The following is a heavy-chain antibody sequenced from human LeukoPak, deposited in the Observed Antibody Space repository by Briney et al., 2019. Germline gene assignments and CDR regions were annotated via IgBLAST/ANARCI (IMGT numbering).Heavy chain of an antibody. CDR3: AKDSRKELLWFGEESDY. CDR2: ISYDGSNK. Sequence: GGSLRLSCAASGFTFSSYGMHWVRQAPGKGLEWVAVISYDGSNKYYADSVKGRFTISRDNSKNTLYLQMNSLRAEDTAVYYCAKDSRKELLWFGEESDYWGQGTLATVSS. J-gene: IGHJ4*02. CDR1: GFTFSSYG. V-gene: IGHV3-30*18. D-gene: IGHD3-10*01.